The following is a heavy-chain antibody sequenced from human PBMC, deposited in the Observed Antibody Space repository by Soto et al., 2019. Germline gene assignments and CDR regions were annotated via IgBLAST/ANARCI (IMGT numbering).Heavy chain of an antibody. V-gene: IGHV1-46*03. CDR2: VNPSGGST. CDR1: GYTFTNYF. CDR3: ARGPDREYPDY. J-gene: IGHJ4*02. Sequence: QVQLVQSGAEVKKPGASVTLSCKATGYTFTNYFMHWVRQAPGQGLEWMGIVNPSGGSTDYAQKLQGGVTMTSATSTSTVYVDLSSLRSEDTAVYYCARGPDREYPDYWGQGTLVTVSS.